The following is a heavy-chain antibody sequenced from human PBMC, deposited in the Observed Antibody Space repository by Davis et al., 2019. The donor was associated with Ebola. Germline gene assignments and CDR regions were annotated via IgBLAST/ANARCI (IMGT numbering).Heavy chain of an antibody. V-gene: IGHV4-34*01. D-gene: IGHD6-13*01. J-gene: IGHJ5*02. CDR1: GVSFSGYY. CDR3: ARGPIAAAGLYNWFDP. CDR2: INHSGST. Sequence: SETLSLTCAVYGVSFSGYYWSWIRQPPGKGLEWIGEINHSGSTNYNPSLKSRVTISVDTSKNQFSLKLSSVTAADTAVYYCARGPIAAAGLYNWFDPWGQGTLVTVSS.